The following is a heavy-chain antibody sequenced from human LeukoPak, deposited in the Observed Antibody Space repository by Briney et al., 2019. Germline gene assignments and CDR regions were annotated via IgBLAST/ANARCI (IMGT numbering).Heavy chain of an antibody. CDR1: GFTFSDYY. Sequence: PGGPLTLPCTASGFTFSDYYKSWIRQAPGKGLEGVSYISNSCRYKNYAHPVKGELTISRDNAKNSLYLQMDNLRAEDTAVYYCVTHFWSGYSPFVYWGRGTLVTVSS. J-gene: IGHJ4*02. CDR2: ISNSCRYK. CDR3: VTHFWSGYSPFVY. D-gene: IGHD3-3*02. V-gene: IGHV3-11*06.